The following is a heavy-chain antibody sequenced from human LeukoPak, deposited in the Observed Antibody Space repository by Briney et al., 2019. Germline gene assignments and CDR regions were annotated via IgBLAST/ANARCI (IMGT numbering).Heavy chain of an antibody. D-gene: IGHD2-8*01. J-gene: IGHJ4*02. CDR1: GYTFTSYG. CDR3: ARDPTRYCTNGVCSFDY. V-gene: IGHV1-18*01. Sequence: ASVKVSCKASGYTFTSYGISWVRQAPGQGLEWMGWISAYNGNTNYAQKLQGRVTMTTDTSTSTAYMELRSLRFDDTAVYYCARDPTRYCTNGVCSFDYWGQGTLVTVSS. CDR2: ISAYNGNT.